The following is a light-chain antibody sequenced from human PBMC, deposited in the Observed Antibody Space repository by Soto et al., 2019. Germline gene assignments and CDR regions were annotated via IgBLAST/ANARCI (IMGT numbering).Light chain of an antibody. V-gene: IGKV3-15*01. Sequence: EIVLTQSPGTLSLSPGERANLTCRASQSVSIHLAWYQQKPGQAPRLLIYDTSTRATGIPARFSGSGSGTEFTLTISSLQSEDFAVYYCQQYSNWPPITFGQGTRLEIK. CDR2: DTS. CDR3: QQYSNWPPIT. CDR1: QSVSIH. J-gene: IGKJ5*01.